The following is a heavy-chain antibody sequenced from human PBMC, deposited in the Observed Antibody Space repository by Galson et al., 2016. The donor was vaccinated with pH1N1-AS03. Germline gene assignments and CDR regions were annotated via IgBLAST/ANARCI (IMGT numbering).Heavy chain of an antibody. CDR2: TTYDEGSK. D-gene: IGHD6-19*01. J-gene: IGHJ3*02. CDR3: TREGGSSGHAGFFDM. CDR1: GFSSSTI. Sequence: SLRLSCAAPGFSSSTIVHWVRQAPGKGLEWVALTTYDEGSKIYADSVKGRFTISRDNSKNQVYLQMNSLTVEDTAIYYCTREGGSSGHAGFFDMWGQGTVVTISS. V-gene: IGHV3-30*03.